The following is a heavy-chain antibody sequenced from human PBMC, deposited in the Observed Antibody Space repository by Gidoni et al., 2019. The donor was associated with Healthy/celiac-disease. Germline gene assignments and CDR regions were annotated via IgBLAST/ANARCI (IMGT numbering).Heavy chain of an antibody. CDR2: ISAYNGHT. CDR1: GYTFTSYG. Sequence: QVQLVQSGAEVKKPGASVKVSCKASGYTFTSYGIRRVRQAPGQGLEWMGWISAYNGHTNYAQKLQGSVTMTTDTSTSTAYMELRSLISDDTAVYYCARDKSSSSWYSIYYYYGMDVWGQGTTVTVSS. D-gene: IGHD6-13*01. J-gene: IGHJ6*02. CDR3: ARDKSSSSWYSIYYYYGMDV. V-gene: IGHV1-18*04.